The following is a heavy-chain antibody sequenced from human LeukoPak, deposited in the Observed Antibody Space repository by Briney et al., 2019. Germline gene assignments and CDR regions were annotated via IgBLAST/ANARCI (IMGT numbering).Heavy chain of an antibody. J-gene: IGHJ3*02. CDR3: ARGSLSYYYDSSGSGRSFDI. CDR1: GYTFTSYY. Sequence: ASVKVSCKASGYTFTSYYMHWVRQAPGQGLEWMGIINPSGGSTSYAQKFQGRVTMTRDTSTSTVYMELSSLRSEDTAVYYCARGSLSYYYDSSGSGRSFDIWGQGTMVTVSS. D-gene: IGHD3-22*01. CDR2: INPSGGST. V-gene: IGHV1-46*01.